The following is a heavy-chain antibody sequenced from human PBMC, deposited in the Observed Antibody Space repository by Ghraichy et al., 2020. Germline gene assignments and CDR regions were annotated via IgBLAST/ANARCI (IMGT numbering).Heavy chain of an antibody. D-gene: IGHD1-26*01. Sequence: GGSLRLSCVASGFTFRSYAMSWVRQAPGKGLEWVSALSGSGGSTYFADSVRGRFTISRDNSKSTLYLQMNSLRAEDTAVYYCPKAQLLMVGATDYWSQGTLVTGSS. CDR1: GFTFRSYA. J-gene: IGHJ4*02. CDR2: LSGSGGST. V-gene: IGHV3-23*01. CDR3: PKAQLLMVGATDY.